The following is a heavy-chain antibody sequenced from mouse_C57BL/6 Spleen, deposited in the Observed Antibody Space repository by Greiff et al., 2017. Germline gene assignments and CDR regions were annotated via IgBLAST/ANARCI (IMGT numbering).Heavy chain of an antibody. CDR3: ARGADYYGSLYYAMDY. CDR2: ISDGGSYT. J-gene: IGHJ4*01. Sequence: EVMLVESGGGLVKPGGSLKLSCAASGFTFSSYAMSWVRQTPEKRLEWVATISDGGSYTYYPDNVKGRFTISRDNAKNNLYLQMSHLKSEDTAMYYCARGADYYGSLYYAMDYWGQGTSVTVSS. CDR1: GFTFSSYA. V-gene: IGHV5-4*03. D-gene: IGHD1-1*01.